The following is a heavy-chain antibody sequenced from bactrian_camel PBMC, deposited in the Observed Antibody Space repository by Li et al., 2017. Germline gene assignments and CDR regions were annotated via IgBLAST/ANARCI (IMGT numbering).Heavy chain of an antibody. CDR3: AAPRFHGSCVAANDYNY. J-gene: IGHJ4*01. V-gene: IGHV3S54*01. Sequence: VQLVESGGGSVQPGGSLRLSCIVSRDIFRKRCVGWFRQAPGKEREAIAAISAGGGSTYYADSVKGRFTISQDNAKNTVYLQMNSLKPEDTAMYYCAAPRFHGSCVAANDYNYWGQGTQVTVS. CDR1: RDIFRKRC. CDR2: ISAGGGST. D-gene: IGHD7*01.